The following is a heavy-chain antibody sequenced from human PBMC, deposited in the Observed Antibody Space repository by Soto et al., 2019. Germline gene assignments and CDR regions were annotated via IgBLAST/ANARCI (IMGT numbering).Heavy chain of an antibody. CDR1: GYTFTSYG. Sequence: ASVTVSCQASGYTFTSYGISWVRGAPGKGLEWMGWTSAYNGNTNYAQQPPGRVTLATDTSTGTAIMELRSLRSDAMAVYYSAGLRGYSYGPDAGDVWGQWEIVTVSS. CDR3: AGLRGYSYGPDAGDV. J-gene: IGHJ3*01. D-gene: IGHD5-18*01. CDR2: TSAYNGNT. V-gene: IGHV1-18*03.